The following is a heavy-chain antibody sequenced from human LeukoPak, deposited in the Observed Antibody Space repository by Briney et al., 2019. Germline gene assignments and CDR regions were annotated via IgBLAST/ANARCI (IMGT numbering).Heavy chain of an antibody. D-gene: IGHD3-10*01. Sequence: SETLSLTCAVYGGSFSGYYWSWIRQPPGKGLEWIGYIYYSGSTYYNPSLKSRVTISVDTSKNQFSLKLSSVTAADTAVYYCARERVRGKNWFDPWGQGTLVTVSS. V-gene: IGHV4-30-4*01. CDR2: IYYSGST. J-gene: IGHJ5*02. CDR3: ARERVRGKNWFDP. CDR1: GGSFSGYY.